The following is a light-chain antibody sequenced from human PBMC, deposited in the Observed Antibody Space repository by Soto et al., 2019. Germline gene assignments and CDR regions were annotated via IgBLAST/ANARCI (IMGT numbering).Light chain of an antibody. J-gene: IGKJ2*01. V-gene: IGKV3-11*01. Sequence: EIVLTQSPATLSLSPGERATLSCRASQSVSSYLAWYQQKPGQGPRLLIYDASNRATGTPARFSGSGSGTDFTLTMSSLEPEDFAVYYCQQRSNWPPYTFGQGTKLEIK. CDR3: QQRSNWPPYT. CDR2: DAS. CDR1: QSVSSY.